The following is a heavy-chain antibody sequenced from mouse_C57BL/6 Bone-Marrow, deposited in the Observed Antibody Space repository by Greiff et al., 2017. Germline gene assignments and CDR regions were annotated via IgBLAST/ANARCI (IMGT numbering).Heavy chain of an antibody. Sequence: QVQLQQSGPELVKPGASVKISCKASGYAFSSSWMNWVNQRPGKGLEWIGRIYPGDGDTNYNGKFKGKATLTADKSSSTAYMQLSSLTSEDSAVYFCARKNYYYYFDYWGQGTTLTVSS. D-gene: IGHD1-1*01. V-gene: IGHV1-82*01. CDR2: IYPGDGDT. CDR3: ARKNYYYYFDY. J-gene: IGHJ2*01. CDR1: GYAFSSSW.